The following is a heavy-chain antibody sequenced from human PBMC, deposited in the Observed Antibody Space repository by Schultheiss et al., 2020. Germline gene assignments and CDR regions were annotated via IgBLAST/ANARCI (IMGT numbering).Heavy chain of an antibody. J-gene: IGHJ6*03. V-gene: IGHV3-48*04. CDR3: ARDNNIWGSYPGVDYMDV. D-gene: IGHD3-16*01. CDR2: ISSSSSTI. Sequence: GGSLRLSCAASEFTVSSNYMSWVRQTPGKGLEWVSYISSSSSTIYYADSVKGRFTISRDNAKNSLYLQMNSLRAEDTAVYYCARDNNIWGSYPGVDYMDVWGKGTTVTVSS. CDR1: EFTVSSNY.